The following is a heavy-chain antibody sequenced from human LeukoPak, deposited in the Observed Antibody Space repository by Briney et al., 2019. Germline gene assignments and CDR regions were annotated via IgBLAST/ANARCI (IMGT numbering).Heavy chain of an antibody. CDR2: INHSGST. J-gene: IGHJ4*02. D-gene: IGHD2-8*01. Sequence: PSETLSLTCAVYGGSFSGYYWSWIRQPPGKGLEWIGEINHSGSTNYNPSLKRRVTISVDTSKNQFSLKLSSVTAADTAVYYCARGRVYCTNGVCSRAKDYWGQGTLVTVSS. CDR3: ARGRVYCTNGVCSRAKDY. V-gene: IGHV4-34*01. CDR1: GGSFSGYY.